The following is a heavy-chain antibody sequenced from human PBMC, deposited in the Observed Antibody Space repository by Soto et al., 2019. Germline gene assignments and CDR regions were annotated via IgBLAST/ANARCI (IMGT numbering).Heavy chain of an antibody. CDR2: ISWNSGTI. CDR1: GFTFDDYA. CDR3: AEGVGATQGGAFDI. J-gene: IGHJ3*02. D-gene: IGHD1-26*01. V-gene: IGHV3-9*01. Sequence: GGSLRLSCAASGFTFDDYAMHWVRQAPGKGLEWVSGISWNSGTIGYADSVKGRFTISRDNAKDSLYLQMNSLRAEDTALYYCAEGVGATQGGAFDIWGQGTMVTVSS.